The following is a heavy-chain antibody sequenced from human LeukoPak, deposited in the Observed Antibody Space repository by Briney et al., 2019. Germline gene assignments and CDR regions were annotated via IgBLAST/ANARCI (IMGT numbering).Heavy chain of an antibody. V-gene: IGHV3-48*02. CDR3: AGGASRAFDI. CDR2: ITSTSNTI. Sequence: GGSLRLSCAASGFTFSDYTMNWVRQAPGKGLEWVSYITSTSNTIYYADSVKGRFTISRDNAKNSLYLQMNSLRDEDTAVYFCAGGASRAFDIWGQGTIVTVSS. J-gene: IGHJ3*02. CDR1: GFTFSDYT.